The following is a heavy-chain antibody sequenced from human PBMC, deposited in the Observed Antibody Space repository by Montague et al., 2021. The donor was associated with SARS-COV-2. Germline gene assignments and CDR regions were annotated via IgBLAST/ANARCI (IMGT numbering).Heavy chain of an antibody. D-gene: IGHD1-14*01. CDR2: FYSVGST. Sequence: SETLSLTCTVSGASVGSSDWGWIRQPPGKGLEWIGYFYSVGSTDYNPSLKSRATISRDTSKNQFSLKVRSVTAADTAVYYCARETMTVDAFDIWGQGTMVTVSS. J-gene: IGHJ3*02. CDR3: ARETMTVDAFDI. CDR1: GASVGSSD. V-gene: IGHV4-59*02.